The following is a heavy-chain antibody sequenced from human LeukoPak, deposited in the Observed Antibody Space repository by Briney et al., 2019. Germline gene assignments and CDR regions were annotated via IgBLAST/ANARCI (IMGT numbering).Heavy chain of an antibody. Sequence: PGGSLTLSCAASGFTFRRTAMSGARQAPGKALQWVATIGGSGVGTYYAASVKGRFNISRDNSKNTLYLQMNSLRTEDTAIYYCAKDANYLRSGSFFIPFDYWGQGTLVTVHS. CDR1: GFTFRRTA. CDR3: AKDANYLRSGSFFIPFDY. J-gene: IGHJ4*02. CDR2: IGGSGVGT. D-gene: IGHD4/OR15-4a*01. V-gene: IGHV3-23*01.